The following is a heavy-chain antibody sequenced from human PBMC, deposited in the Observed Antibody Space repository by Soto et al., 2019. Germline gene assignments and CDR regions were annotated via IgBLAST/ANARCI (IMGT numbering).Heavy chain of an antibody. Sequence: QVQLQESGPGLVKPSQTLSLTCTVSGGSISSGGYYWSWIRQHPGKGLEWIGYIYYSGSTYYNPSLKSRVTISVATSKNKFSLKLSYVTAADTAVYYCARTDGYCSSTSCQTGWFDPWGQGTLVTVSS. CDR1: GGSISSGGYY. CDR3: ARTDGYCSSTSCQTGWFDP. D-gene: IGHD2-2*01. J-gene: IGHJ5*02. V-gene: IGHV4-31*03. CDR2: IYYSGST.